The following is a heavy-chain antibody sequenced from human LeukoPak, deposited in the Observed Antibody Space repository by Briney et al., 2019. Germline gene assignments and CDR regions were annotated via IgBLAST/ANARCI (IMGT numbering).Heavy chain of an antibody. CDR1: GYNFDRYG. J-gene: IGHJ4*02. V-gene: IGHV1-18*04. CDR2: ISSYNGNT. Sequence: ASVKISCKGSGYNFDRYGVNWVRQAPGQGLEWVGWISSYNGNTFYAQKFEGRVSMTTDTSTNTVYMDLRSLRSDDTAVYYCARDLEHCRNIICSNSAYWGQGTLVTVSS. D-gene: IGHD2-2*01. CDR3: ARDLEHCRNIICSNSAY.